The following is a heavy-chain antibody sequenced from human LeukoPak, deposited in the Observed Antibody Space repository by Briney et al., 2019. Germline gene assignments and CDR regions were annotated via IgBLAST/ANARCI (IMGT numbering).Heavy chain of an antibody. CDR1: GGSFSGYY. J-gene: IGHJ5*02. D-gene: IGHD4-17*01. CDR2: INHSGST. Sequence: SETLSLTCAVYGGSFSGYYWSWIRQPPGKGLGWIGEINHSGSTNYNPSLKSRVTISVDTSKNQFSLKLSSVTAADTAVYYCARGDYGARNWFDPWGQGTLVTVSS. CDR3: ARGDYGARNWFDP. V-gene: IGHV4-34*01.